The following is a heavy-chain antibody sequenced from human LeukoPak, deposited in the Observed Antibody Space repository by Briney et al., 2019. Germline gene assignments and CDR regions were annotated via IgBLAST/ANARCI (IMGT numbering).Heavy chain of an antibody. J-gene: IGHJ5*02. CDR3: ARDDYASTSFDP. D-gene: IGHD4/OR15-4a*01. CDR2: INPNSGDT. Sequence: ASVKVSCKASGYTFTAYYMHWVRQAPGQGLEWMGWINPNSGDTNYAQNFRGRVTMTRDTSISTAYMELSRLRSDDTAVYYCARDDYASTSFDPWGQGTLVTVSS. CDR1: GYTFTAYY. V-gene: IGHV1-2*02.